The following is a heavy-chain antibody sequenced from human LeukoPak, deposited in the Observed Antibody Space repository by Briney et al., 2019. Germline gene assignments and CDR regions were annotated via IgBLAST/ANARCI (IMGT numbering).Heavy chain of an antibody. D-gene: IGHD3-10*01. V-gene: IGHV1-8*01. Sequence: ASVKVSCKASGYTFTSYDINWVRQATGQGLEWMGWMNPNSGNTGYAQKFQGRVTMTRNTSISTAYMGLSSLRSEDTAVYYCARGAVVYYGSTRAMDVWGKGTTVTISS. CDR3: ARGAVVYYGSTRAMDV. CDR2: MNPNSGNT. J-gene: IGHJ6*03. CDR1: GYTFTSYD.